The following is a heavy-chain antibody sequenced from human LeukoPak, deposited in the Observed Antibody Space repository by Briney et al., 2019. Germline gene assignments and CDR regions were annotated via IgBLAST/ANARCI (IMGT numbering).Heavy chain of an antibody. CDR3: ARESDVGKDFDC. Sequence: ASVKVSCKASGYXFTYHYIHLVRQAPGQGLEWMGIINPSNGDTNYAQRFQGRVTMTRDTSTSTVYMELSSLDSEDTAVYYCARESDVGKDFDCWGQGTLVTVSS. D-gene: IGHD1-1*01. V-gene: IGHV1-46*01. J-gene: IGHJ4*02. CDR1: GYXFTYHY. CDR2: INPSNGDT.